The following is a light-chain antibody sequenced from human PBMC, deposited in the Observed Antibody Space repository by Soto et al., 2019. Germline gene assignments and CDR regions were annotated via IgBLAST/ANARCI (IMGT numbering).Light chain of an antibody. CDR1: SSDVGGYNY. CDR3: SSYTSSSTLAV. V-gene: IGLV2-14*01. Sequence: QSALTQPASVSGSPGQSITISCTGTSSDVGGYNYVSWYQQHPGKAPKLMIYEVSNRPSGVSNRFSGSKSGNTASLTISGLQAEDEADYYCSSYTSSSTLAVFGTGTKVTV. CDR2: EVS. J-gene: IGLJ1*01.